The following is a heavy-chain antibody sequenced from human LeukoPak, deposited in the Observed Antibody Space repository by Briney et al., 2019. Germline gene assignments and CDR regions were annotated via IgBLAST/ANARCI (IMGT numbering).Heavy chain of an antibody. CDR1: GGSISSYY. V-gene: IGHV4-59*08. D-gene: IGHD5-18*01. J-gene: IGHJ4*02. Sequence: SETLSLTCTVSGGSISSYYWSWIRQPPGKGLEWIGYIYYSGSTNYNPSLKSRVTISVDTSKNQFSLKLSSVTAADTAVYYCARFLGSGYSYGGDYWGQGTLVTVSS. CDR3: ARFLGSGYSYGGDY. CDR2: IYYSGST.